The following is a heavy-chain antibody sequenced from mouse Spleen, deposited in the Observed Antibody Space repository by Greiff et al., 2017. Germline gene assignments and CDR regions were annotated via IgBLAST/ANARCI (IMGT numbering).Heavy chain of an antibody. J-gene: IGHJ4*01. CDR2: INYDGSST. CDR3: ARDGDYGGMDY. D-gene: IGHD2-13*01. V-gene: IGHV5-16*01. CDR1: GFTFSDYY. Sequence: EVQVVESEGGLVQPGSSMKLSCTASGFTFSDYYMAWVRQVPEKGLEWVANINYDGSSTYYLDSLKSRFIISRDNAKSILYLQMSSLKSEDTATYYCARDGDYGGMDYWGQGTSVTVSS.